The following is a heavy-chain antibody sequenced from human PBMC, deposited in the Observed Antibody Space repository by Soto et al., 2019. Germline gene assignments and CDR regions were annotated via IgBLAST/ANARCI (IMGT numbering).Heavy chain of an antibody. D-gene: IGHD3-9*01. CDR1: RYTFTSYD. J-gene: IGHJ6*02. CDR3: ARVRTSRYDILTGYYFTYYYCGMDV. CDR2: MNPNSGNT. Sequence: ASVNVSFKPSRYTFTSYDINRVRQATGQGLEWMGWMNPNSGNTGYAQKFQGRVTMTRNTSISTAYMELSSLRSEDTAVYYCARVRTSRYDILTGYYFTYYYCGMDVWGQGTTVTVSS. V-gene: IGHV1-8*01.